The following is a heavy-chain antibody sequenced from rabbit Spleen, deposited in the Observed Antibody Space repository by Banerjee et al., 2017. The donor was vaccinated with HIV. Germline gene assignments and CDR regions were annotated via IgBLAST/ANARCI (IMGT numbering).Heavy chain of an antibody. V-gene: IGHV1S47*01. CDR2: IYAAKGST. J-gene: IGHJ4*01. CDR1: GIDFTNYY. CDR3: ARDLAGVIGWNFGL. D-gene: IGHD4-1*01. Sequence: QEQLTETGGGLVQPGGSLTLSCKASGIDFTNYYISWVRQAPGKGLEWIGIIYAAKGSTDYASWVNGRFTISRSTSQNTMTLKMTSLTAADTATYFCARDLAGVIGWNFGLWGQGTLVTVS.